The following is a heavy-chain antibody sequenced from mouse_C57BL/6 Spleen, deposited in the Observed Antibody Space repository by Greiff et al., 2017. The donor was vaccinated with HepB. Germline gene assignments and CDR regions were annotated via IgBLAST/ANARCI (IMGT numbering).Heavy chain of an antibody. J-gene: IGHJ4*01. CDR1: GYTFTSYW. D-gene: IGHD1-1*01. V-gene: IGHV1-72*01. Sequence: VQLQQSGAELVKPGASVKLSCKASGYTFTSYWMHWVKQRPGRGLEWIGRIDPNSGGTKYNEKFKNKATLTVDKPSSTAYMQLSSLTSEDSAVYYCASWQPGFSTTVGGDYYALDYWGQGTSVTVSS. CDR2: IDPNSGGT. CDR3: ASWQPGFSTTVGGDYYALDY.